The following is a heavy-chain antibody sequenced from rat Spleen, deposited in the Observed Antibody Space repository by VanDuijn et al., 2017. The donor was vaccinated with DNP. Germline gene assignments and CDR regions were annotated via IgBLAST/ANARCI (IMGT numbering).Heavy chain of an antibody. D-gene: IGHD1-10*01. V-gene: IGHV5-20*01. Sequence: EVQLVESDGGLVQPGRSLKVSCAASGFTFSDYYMAWVRQAPTKGLEWVASISYDGGSTYYRDSVKGRFTISRDNAKNTQYLQMDSLRSEDTATYYCARGENNYIYWYFDFWGPGTMVTVSS. CDR1: GFTFSDYY. J-gene: IGHJ1*01. CDR3: ARGENNYIYWYFDF. CDR2: ISYDGGST.